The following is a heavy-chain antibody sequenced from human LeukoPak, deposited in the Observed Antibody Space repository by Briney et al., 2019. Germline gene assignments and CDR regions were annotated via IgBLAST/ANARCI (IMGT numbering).Heavy chain of an antibody. CDR2: INSDGSST. CDR3: ARDGVEFYNWFDP. J-gene: IGHJ5*02. D-gene: IGHD2-21*01. CDR1: GFIFSSYW. V-gene: IGHV3-74*01. Sequence: GGSLRLSCVASGFIFSSYWMHWVRQAPGKGLVWVSRINSDGSSTTYADSVKGRFTISRDNAKNTLYLQMNSLRAEDTAVYYCARDGVEFYNWFDPWGQGTLVTVSS.